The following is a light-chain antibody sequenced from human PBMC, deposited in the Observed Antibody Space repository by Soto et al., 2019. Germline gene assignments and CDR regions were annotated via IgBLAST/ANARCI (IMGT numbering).Light chain of an antibody. V-gene: IGKV3-20*01. Sequence: EIVLTQSPGTLSLSPGERATLSCRASQSVSSSYLAWYQQKPGQAPRLLIYGASSRATGIPDRFSGSGSGTDFTLTISRLEPEDFAVYYCQQHRSSPKTFGQGPKV. CDR3: QQHRSSPKT. CDR2: GAS. CDR1: QSVSSSY. J-gene: IGKJ1*01.